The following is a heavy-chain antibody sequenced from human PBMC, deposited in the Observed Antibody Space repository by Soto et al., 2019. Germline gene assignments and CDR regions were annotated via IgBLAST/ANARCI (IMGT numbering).Heavy chain of an antibody. CDR3: ATSSVDCSGGSCSGMDV. D-gene: IGHD2-15*01. CDR2: INHSGST. V-gene: IGHV4-34*01. CDR1: GGSFSGYY. J-gene: IGHJ6*02. Sequence: TSETLSLTCAVYGGSFSGYYWSWIRQPPGKELEWIGEINHSGSTNYNPSLKSRVTISVDTSKNQFSLKLSSVTAADTAVYYCATSSVDCSGGSCSGMDVWGQGTTVTVSS.